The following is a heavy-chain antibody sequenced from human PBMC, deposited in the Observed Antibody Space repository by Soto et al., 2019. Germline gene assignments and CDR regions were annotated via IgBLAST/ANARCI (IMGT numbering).Heavy chain of an antibody. D-gene: IGHD2-2*01. J-gene: IGHJ6*02. Sequence: SVKVSCKASGGTFTGNPISWVRQAPGRGLEWMGGIIPMFGTTNYAQKFQGRVTITADESTTTAYMELNSLRSEDTAVYYCPRENSTASLRSYYGMEAGAQGPTVT. CDR1: GGTFTGNP. V-gene: IGHV1-69*13. CDR2: IIPMFGTT. CDR3: PRENSTASLRSYYGMEA.